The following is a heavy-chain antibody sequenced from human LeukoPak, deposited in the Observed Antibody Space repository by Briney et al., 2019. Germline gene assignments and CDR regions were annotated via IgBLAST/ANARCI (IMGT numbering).Heavy chain of an antibody. D-gene: IGHD2-15*01. V-gene: IGHV3-48*03. CDR1: GFIFSNYE. CDR3: AVLGGMDY. J-gene: IGHJ4*02. CDR2: ISRRGSTI. Sequence: PGGSLRLSCAASGFIFSNYEMNWVRQAPGKGLEWVSYISRRGSTIYYADSVKGRFTISRDNAKNSLYLQMNSLRAEDTAIYYCAVLGGMDYWGQGTLVTVSS.